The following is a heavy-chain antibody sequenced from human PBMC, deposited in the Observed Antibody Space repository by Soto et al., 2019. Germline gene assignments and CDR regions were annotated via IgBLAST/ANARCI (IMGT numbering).Heavy chain of an antibody. CDR3: AGDGGGWLDH. V-gene: IGHV1-18*01. Sequence: ASVKVSCKASGYTFPSYGISWIRQAPGQGLVWMGWISAHNGHTKYTQNFQGRVTMTTDISTSTAHMELRGLRSDDTAVYYCAGDGGGWLDHWGQGTLVTVSS. CDR1: GYTFPSYG. CDR2: ISAHNGHT. J-gene: IGHJ4*02. D-gene: IGHD6-19*01.